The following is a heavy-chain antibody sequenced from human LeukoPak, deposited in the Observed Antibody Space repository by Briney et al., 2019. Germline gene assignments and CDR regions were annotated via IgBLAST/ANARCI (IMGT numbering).Heavy chain of an antibody. Sequence: PGGSLRLSCAASGFTFSDYYMSWIRQAPGKGLECVSYISSSGSTIYYADSVKGRFTISRDNAKNSLYLQMNSLRAEDTAVYYCARDTGTAMVTEAFDIWGQGTMVTVSS. CDR3: ARDTGTAMVTEAFDI. V-gene: IGHV3-11*04. J-gene: IGHJ3*02. D-gene: IGHD5-18*01. CDR2: ISSSGSTI. CDR1: GFTFSDYY.